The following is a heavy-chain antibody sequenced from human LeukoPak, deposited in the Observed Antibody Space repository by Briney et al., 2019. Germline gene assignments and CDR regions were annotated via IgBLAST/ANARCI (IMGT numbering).Heavy chain of an antibody. CDR2: INPNSGGT. D-gene: IGHD1-26*01. CDR1: GYTFTGYY. Sequence: ASVKVSCKASGYTFTGYYMHWVRQAPGQGLEWMGWINPNSGGTNYAQKFQGRVTMTRDTSISTAYMELSRLRSDDAAVYYCARDKYRGSYLVRYWGQGTLVTVSS. V-gene: IGHV1-2*02. CDR3: ARDKYRGSYLVRY. J-gene: IGHJ4*02.